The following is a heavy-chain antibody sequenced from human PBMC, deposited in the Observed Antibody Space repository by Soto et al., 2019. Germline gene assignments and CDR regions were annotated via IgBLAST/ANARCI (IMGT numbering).Heavy chain of an antibody. V-gene: IGHV4-59*01. CDR1: GGSIISYY. CDR3: ARGESKALRFLSNDY. D-gene: IGHD3-3*01. CDR2: IYYSGST. Sequence: SQTMSLTCTVVGGSIISYYWRWIRQPPGKGLEWIGYIYYSGSTNYNHSLKSRVTISVDTSKNQFSLKLSSVTAADTAVYYCARGESKALRFLSNDYWGQGTLVTVSS. J-gene: IGHJ4*02.